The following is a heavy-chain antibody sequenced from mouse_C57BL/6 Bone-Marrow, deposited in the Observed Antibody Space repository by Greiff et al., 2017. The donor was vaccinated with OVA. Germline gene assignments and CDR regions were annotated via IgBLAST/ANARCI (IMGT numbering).Heavy chain of an antibody. CDR3: ARGDYDRFYYAMDY. CDR2: INPSTGGT. J-gene: IGHJ4*01. V-gene: IGHV1-42*01. CDR1: GYSFTGYY. D-gene: IGHD2-4*01. Sequence: VQLQQSGPELVKPGASVKISCKASGYSFTGYYMNWVKQSPEKSLEWIGEINPSTGGTTYNQKFKAKATLTVDKSSSTAYMQLKSLTSEDSAVYYCARGDYDRFYYAMDYWGQGTSVTVSS.